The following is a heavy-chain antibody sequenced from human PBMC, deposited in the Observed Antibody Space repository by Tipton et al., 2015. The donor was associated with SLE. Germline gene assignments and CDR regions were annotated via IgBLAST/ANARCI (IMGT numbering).Heavy chain of an antibody. CDR3: ARGPNWGLDDAFDI. J-gene: IGHJ3*02. D-gene: IGHD7-27*01. CDR1: GGSISSSSYY. Sequence: LRLSCTVSGGSISSSSYYWGWIRQPPGKGLEWIGSIYYSGSTYYNPSLKSRVTISVDTSKNQFSLKLSSVTAADTAVYFCARGPNWGLDDAFDIWGQGTMVIVSS. V-gene: IGHV4-39*07. CDR2: IYYSGST.